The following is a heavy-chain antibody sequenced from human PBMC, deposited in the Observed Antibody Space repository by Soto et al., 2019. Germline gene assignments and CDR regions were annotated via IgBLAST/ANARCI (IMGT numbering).Heavy chain of an antibody. Sequence: GGSLRLSCAASGFTFSSYWMSWVRQAPGKGLEWVTNIKQDGSEKYYVDSVKGRFTISRDNAKNSLYLQMNSLRAEDTAVYYCARDHRGGSCDYWGQGTLVTVSS. J-gene: IGHJ4*02. V-gene: IGHV3-7*01. CDR1: GFTFSSYW. CDR2: IKQDGSEK. D-gene: IGHD2-15*01. CDR3: ARDHRGGSCDY.